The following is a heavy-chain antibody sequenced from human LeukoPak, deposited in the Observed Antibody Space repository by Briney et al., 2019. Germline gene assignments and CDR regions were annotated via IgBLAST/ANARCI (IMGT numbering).Heavy chain of an antibody. CDR1: GGSISSGGYY. J-gene: IGHJ4*02. D-gene: IGHD1-26*01. Sequence: SETLSLTCTVSGGSISSGGYYWSWIRQHPGKGLEWIGYIYYSGSTYYNPSLKSRVTISVDTSKKQFSLKLRSVTTADTAVYFCAGDSVGFDSWGQGTLVTVSS. CDR2: IYYSGST. V-gene: IGHV4-31*03. CDR3: AGDSVGFDS.